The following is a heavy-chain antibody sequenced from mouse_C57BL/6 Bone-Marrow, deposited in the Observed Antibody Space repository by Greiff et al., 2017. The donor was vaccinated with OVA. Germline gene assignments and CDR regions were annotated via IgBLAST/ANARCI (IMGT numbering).Heavy chain of an antibody. D-gene: IGHD2-3*01. CDR3: ATGDGYYYAMDY. CDR1: GYTFTDYN. CDR2: INPNNGGT. J-gene: IGHJ4*01. V-gene: IGHV1-18*01. Sequence: DVKLVESGPELVKPGASVKIPCKASGYTFTDYNMDWVKQSHGKSLEWIGDINPNNGGTIYNQKFKGKATLTVDKSSSTAYMELRSLTSEDTAVYYCATGDGYYYAMDYWGQGTSVTVSS.